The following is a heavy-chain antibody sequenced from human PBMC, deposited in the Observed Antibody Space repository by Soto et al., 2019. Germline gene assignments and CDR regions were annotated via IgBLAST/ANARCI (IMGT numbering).Heavy chain of an antibody. V-gene: IGHV5-51*01. CDR3: ARHRLDYWYEFSAFDI. CDR1: GYSFTSYW. J-gene: IGHJ3*02. CDR2: IYPGDSDT. D-gene: IGHD1-1*01. Sequence: PGESLKISCKGSGYSFTSYWIGWVRQMPGKGLEWMGIIYPGDSDTRYSPSFQGRVTISADKSISTAYLQWSSLKASDTAMYYCARHRLDYWYEFSAFDIWGQGTMVTVSS.